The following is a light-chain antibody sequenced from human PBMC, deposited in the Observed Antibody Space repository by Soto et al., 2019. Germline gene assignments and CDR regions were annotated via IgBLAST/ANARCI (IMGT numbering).Light chain of an antibody. J-gene: IGKJ4*01. CDR1: HSVGTN. CDR2: GAS. V-gene: IGKV3-15*01. CDR3: QQYDDWPLT. Sequence: EIVMTQSPDTLSMSPGEGATLSCRASHSVGTNLAWYQQKPGQAPRLVISGASTRATGVPARFSGSGSATDFALSISGLQSEDFAVYYCQQYDDWPLTFGGGTRVEIK.